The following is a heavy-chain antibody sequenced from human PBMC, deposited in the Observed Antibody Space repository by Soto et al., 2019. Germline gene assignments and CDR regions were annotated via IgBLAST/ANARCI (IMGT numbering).Heavy chain of an antibody. Sequence: QVQLVQSGAEVKKPGASVKVSCKASGYTFTGYYMHWVRQAPGQGLEWMGWINPNSGGTNYAQKFQGWVTMTRDTSTSTAYMERGRLRSDDTAVYYCARGEGGPRWGSIDYWGQGTLVTVSS. D-gene: IGHD2-21*01. V-gene: IGHV1-2*04. J-gene: IGHJ4*02. CDR1: GYTFTGYY. CDR3: ARGEGGPRWGSIDY. CDR2: INPNSGGT.